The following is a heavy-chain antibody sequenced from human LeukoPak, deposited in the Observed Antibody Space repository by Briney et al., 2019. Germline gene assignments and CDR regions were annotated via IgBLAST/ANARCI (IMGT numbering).Heavy chain of an antibody. D-gene: IGHD2-15*01. CDR3: ARGTPVVVAATDWFDP. J-gene: IGHJ5*02. V-gene: IGHV4-31*11. Sequence: PSETLSLTCAVYGGSFSGYYWSWIRQHPGKGLEWIGYIYYSGSTYYNPSLKSRVTISVDTSKNQFSLKLSSVTAADAAVYYCARGTPVVVAATDWFDPWGQGTLVTVSS. CDR2: IYYSGST. CDR1: GGSFSGYY.